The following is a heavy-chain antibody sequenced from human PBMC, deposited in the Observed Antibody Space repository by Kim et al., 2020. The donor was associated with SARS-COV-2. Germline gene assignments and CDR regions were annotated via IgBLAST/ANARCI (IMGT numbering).Heavy chain of an antibody. J-gene: IGHJ6*02. V-gene: IGHV3-48*03. CDR3: ARAFYNYGMDV. CDR2: I. Sequence: IYYADSVKGRFTISRDNAKNSLYLQMNSLRAEDTAVYYCARAFYNYGMDVWGQGTTVTVSS.